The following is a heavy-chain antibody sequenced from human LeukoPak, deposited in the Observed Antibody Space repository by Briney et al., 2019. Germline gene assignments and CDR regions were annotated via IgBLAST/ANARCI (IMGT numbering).Heavy chain of an antibody. Sequence: GGSLRLSCAASGFTSSSYAMSWVRQAPGKGLEWVSPISGSGGSTYYADSVKGRFTISRDNSKNTLYLQMNSLRAEDTAVYYCAKRAAYYDFWSGYYTDYWGQGTLVTVSS. D-gene: IGHD3-3*01. CDR3: AKRAAYYDFWSGYYTDY. CDR2: ISGSGGST. J-gene: IGHJ4*02. V-gene: IGHV3-23*01. CDR1: GFTSSSYA.